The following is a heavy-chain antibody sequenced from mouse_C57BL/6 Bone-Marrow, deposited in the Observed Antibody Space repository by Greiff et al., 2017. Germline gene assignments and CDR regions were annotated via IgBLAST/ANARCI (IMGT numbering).Heavy chain of an antibody. CDR3: ARRGDYYGSSSWFAY. V-gene: IGHV1-82*01. CDR1: GYAFSSSW. CDR2: IYPGDGDT. D-gene: IGHD1-1*01. J-gene: IGHJ3*01. Sequence: VQLQQSGPELVKPGASVKISCKASGYAFSSSWMNWVKQRPGKGLGWIGRIYPGDGDTNYNGKFKGKATLTADKSSSTAYMQLSSLTSEDSAVYFCARRGDYYGSSSWFAYWGQGTLVTVSA.